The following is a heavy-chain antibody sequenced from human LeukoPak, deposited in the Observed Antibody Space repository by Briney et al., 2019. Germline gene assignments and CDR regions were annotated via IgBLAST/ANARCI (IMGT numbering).Heavy chain of an antibody. CDR1: GYTFTSYG. J-gene: IGHJ4*02. V-gene: IGHV1-18*01. D-gene: IGHD6-13*01. CDR2: ISAYNGNT. CDR3: ARDLSIAAAGAYGY. Sequence: ASATVSCKASGYTFTSYGISWVRQAPGQGLEWMGWISAYNGNTKYAQKLQGRVIMTTDTSTSTAYMELRSLRSDDAAVYYCARDLSIAAAGAYGYWGQGTLVTV.